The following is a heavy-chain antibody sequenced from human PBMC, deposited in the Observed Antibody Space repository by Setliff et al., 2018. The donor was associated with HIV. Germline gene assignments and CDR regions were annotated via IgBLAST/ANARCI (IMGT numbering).Heavy chain of an antibody. J-gene: IGHJ4*02. CDR2: INPGGGNT. V-gene: IGHV1-46*01. CDR3: ARVLSVTMIRGAHGY. CDR1: GYTFTNFY. Sequence: ASVKVSCKASGYTFTNFYMHWVRQAPGQGLEWMGIINPGGGNTRYAQRFQGRVTMTSDTSTRTVYMELSSLTSDDTAVYFCARVLSVTMIRGAHGYWGQGTLVTVSS. D-gene: IGHD3-10*01.